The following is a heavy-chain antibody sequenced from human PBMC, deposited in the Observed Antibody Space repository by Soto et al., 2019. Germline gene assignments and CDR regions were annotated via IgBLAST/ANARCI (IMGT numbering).Heavy chain of an antibody. CDR2: ISGYNGNT. CDR3: ARGRYYYDHRGYRLDDVFDM. Sequence: QVQLVQSGAEVKKPGASVRVSCKASGYTFSNYGLSWVRQAPGQGLEWMGWISGYNGNTNYAQKSQGRVTMTTDTSTSPAYMELRSLRSDDTAVYYCARGRYYYDHRGYRLDDVFDMWGQGTMVTVSS. D-gene: IGHD3-22*01. V-gene: IGHV1-18*01. J-gene: IGHJ3*02. CDR1: GYTFSNYG.